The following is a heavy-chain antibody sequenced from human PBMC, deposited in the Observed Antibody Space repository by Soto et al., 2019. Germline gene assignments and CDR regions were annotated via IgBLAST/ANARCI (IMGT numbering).Heavy chain of an antibody. Sequence: KPSETLSLTCTVSGASITVSPYFWGWIRQPPGKGLEWIGSMYYGGVTYYTPSLKSRVTISVDTPKSRSSLGRTFVTAADRGVYYCASAPGTYESSTYSLNCLDPWGQGPLGTVS. J-gene: IGHJ5*02. CDR3: ASAPGTYESSTYSLNCLDP. CDR2: MYYGGVT. V-gene: IGHV4-39*01. D-gene: IGHD2-2*01. CDR1: GASITVSPYF.